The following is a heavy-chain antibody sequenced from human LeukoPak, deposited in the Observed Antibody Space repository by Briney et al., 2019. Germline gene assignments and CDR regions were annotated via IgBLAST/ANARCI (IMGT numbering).Heavy chain of an antibody. V-gene: IGHV3-11*04. Sequence: GGSLRLSCAASGFTFSDYYMRWIRQAPGKGLEWVSYISSSGSTIYYADSVKGRFTISRDNAKNSLYLQMNSLRAEDTAVYYCARAGAYDFWSGYYSINWFDPWGQGTLVTVSS. CDR2: ISSSGSTI. D-gene: IGHD3-3*01. CDR3: ARAGAYDFWSGYYSINWFDP. CDR1: GFTFSDYY. J-gene: IGHJ5*02.